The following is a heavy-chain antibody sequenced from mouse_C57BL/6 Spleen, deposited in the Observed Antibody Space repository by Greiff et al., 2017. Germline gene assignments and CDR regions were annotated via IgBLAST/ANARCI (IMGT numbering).Heavy chain of an antibody. CDR2: IYPSDSET. V-gene: IGHV1-61*01. D-gene: IGHD1-1*01. CDR3: VRGITTVVAYYFDY. CDR1: GYTFTSYW. Sequence: QVQLKQPGAELVRPGSSVKLSCKASGYTFTSYWMDWVKQRPGQGLEWIGNIYPSDSETHYNQKFKDKATLTVDKSSSTAYMQLSSLTSEDSAVYYCVRGITTVVAYYFDYWGQGTTLTVSS. J-gene: IGHJ2*01.